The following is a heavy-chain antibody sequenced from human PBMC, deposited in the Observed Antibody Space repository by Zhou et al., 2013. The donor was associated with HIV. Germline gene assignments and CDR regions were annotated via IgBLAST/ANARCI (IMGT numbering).Heavy chain of an antibody. CDR2: INPSTSHT. Sequence: QKQLVQSGAEVKKPGASVKVSCKASGYTLTTSDLHWVRQASGQGLEWMGWINPSTSHTTYAQNFQGRVTMTRNISINTAYMELNSLRSEDTAVYYCARRGTWGDRFNVIRGGLDVWGQGTTVTVSS. V-gene: IGHV1-8*01. J-gene: IGHJ6*02. CDR1: GYTLTTSD. D-gene: IGHD1-1*01. CDR3: ARRGTWGDRFNVIRGGLDV.